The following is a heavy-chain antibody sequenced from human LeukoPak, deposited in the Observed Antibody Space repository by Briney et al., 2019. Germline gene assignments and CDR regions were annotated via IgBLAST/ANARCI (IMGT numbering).Heavy chain of an antibody. V-gene: IGHV3-48*01. J-gene: IGHJ5*02. Sequence: PGRSLRLSCAASGFTFSSYSMNWVRQAPGKGLEWVSYISASSSTIYYADSVKGRFTISRDNAKNSLYLQMNSLRAEDTAVYYCARGLRWELRGCFDPWGQGTLVTVSS. D-gene: IGHD1-26*01. CDR1: GFTFSSYS. CDR2: ISASSSTI. CDR3: ARGLRWELRGCFDP.